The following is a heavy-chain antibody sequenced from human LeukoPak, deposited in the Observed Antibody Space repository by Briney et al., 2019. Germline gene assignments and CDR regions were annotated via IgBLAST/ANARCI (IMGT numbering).Heavy chain of an antibody. D-gene: IGHD5-12*01. J-gene: IGHJ4*02. CDR3: TRDLGQWLLQGIFFDY. V-gene: IGHV1-18*01. CDR1: GYTFTSYG. Sequence: ASVKVSGKASGYTFTSYGISWVRPAPGQGPEWMGWISADSTYNGNTNYAQKFQGRVTMTTDTSTSTAYIELRSLRSDDTAVYYCTRDLGQWLLQGIFFDYWGQGTLVTVSS. CDR2: ISADSTYNGNT.